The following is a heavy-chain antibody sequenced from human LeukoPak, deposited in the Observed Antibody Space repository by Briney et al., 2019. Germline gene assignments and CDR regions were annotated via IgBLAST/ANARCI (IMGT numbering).Heavy chain of an antibody. V-gene: IGHV1-2*02. J-gene: IGHJ4*02. CDR3: ARDRYCSSTSCSLPDY. Sequence: ASVKVSCKASGYTFTGYYMHWVRQAPGQGLEWMGWINPNSGGTNYAQKFQGRVTMTRDTSISTAYMELSRLRSDDTAVYYCARDRYCSSTSCSLPDYRGQGTLVTVSS. D-gene: IGHD2-2*01. CDR2: INPNSGGT. CDR1: GYTFTGYY.